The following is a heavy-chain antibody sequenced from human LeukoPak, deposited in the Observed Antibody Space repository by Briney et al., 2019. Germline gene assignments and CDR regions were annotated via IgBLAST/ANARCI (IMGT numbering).Heavy chain of an antibody. CDR1: GGSISSSSYY. CDR3: ARLGRYFDWLSAFDY. CDR2: IYYSGST. V-gene: IGHV4-39*01. D-gene: IGHD3-9*01. J-gene: IGHJ4*02. Sequence: PSETLSLTCTVSGGSISSSSYYWGWIRQPPGKGLEWIGSIYYSGSTYYNPSLKSRVTISVDTSKNQFSLKLSSVTAADTAVYYCARLGRYFDWLSAFDYWGQGTLVTVSP.